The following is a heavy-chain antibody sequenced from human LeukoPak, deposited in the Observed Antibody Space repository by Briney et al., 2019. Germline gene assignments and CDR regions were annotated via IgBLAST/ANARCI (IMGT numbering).Heavy chain of an antibody. D-gene: IGHD6-13*01. CDR3: AKLAAGNVPRLAFFDY. Sequence: PGGSLRLSCAASGFTFSSYAMSWVRQAPGKGLEWVSAICGSGESTYYADSVKGRFTISTDTSTNTLCLHISSLRAEDTAVYYCAKLAAGNVPRLAFFDYWGQGTLVTVSS. CDR2: ICGSGEST. J-gene: IGHJ4*02. V-gene: IGHV3-23*01. CDR1: GFTFSSYA.